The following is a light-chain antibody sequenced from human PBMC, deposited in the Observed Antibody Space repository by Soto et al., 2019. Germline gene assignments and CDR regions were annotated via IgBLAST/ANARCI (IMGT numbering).Light chain of an antibody. CDR2: DNT. V-gene: IGLV1-51*01. J-gene: IGLJ2*01. Sequence: QSVLTQSSSVSAAAGQKVTISCSGSYSNIGSNFVSWYQHFPGSAPKLVIYDNTQRPSGIPDRFSGSKSGSSATLGITGLQTGDEADYYCGIWESSLNVVVFGGGTKLTVL. CDR1: YSNIGSNF. CDR3: GIWESSLNVVV.